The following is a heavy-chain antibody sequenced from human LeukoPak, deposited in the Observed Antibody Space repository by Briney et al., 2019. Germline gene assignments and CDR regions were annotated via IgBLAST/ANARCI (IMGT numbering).Heavy chain of an antibody. CDR1: GFTFTTYG. V-gene: IGHV3-23*01. CDR3: ARGAPGGNYGFDY. J-gene: IGHJ4*02. D-gene: IGHD1-7*01. Sequence: GGSLRLSCSASGFTFTTYGMNWVRQAPGKGLEWVSGIGDSGTRTYYADSVKGRFTISRDNSKNTLYLQMNSLRDEDTAVYYCARGAPGGNYGFDYWGQGTLVTVSS. CDR2: IGDSGTRT.